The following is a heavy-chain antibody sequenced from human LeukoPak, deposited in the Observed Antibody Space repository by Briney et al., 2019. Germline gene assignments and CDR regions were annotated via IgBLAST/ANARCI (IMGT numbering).Heavy chain of an antibody. CDR3: ARGKYSNWFDP. V-gene: IGHV4-38-2*02. J-gene: IGHJ5*02. CDR2: IYHSGST. Sequence: SETLSLTCTVSGYSISSGYYWGWIRQPPGKGLEWIGSIYHSGSTYYNPSLKSRVTISVDTSKNQFSLKLSSVTAADTAVYYCARGKYSNWFDPWGQGTLVTVSS. CDR1: GYSISSGYY. D-gene: IGHD2/OR15-2a*01.